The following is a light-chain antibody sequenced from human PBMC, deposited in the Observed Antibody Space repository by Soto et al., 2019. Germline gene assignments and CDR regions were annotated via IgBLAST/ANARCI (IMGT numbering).Light chain of an antibody. Sequence: DIQMTQSPSTLSGSVGDRVTITCRASQTISSWSAWYQQKPGKAPKLLIYKASTLKSGVPSRFSGSGSGTEFTLTISSLQPDDFATXYXQHXNXYXXAFGQXTKVDIK. CDR2: KAS. CDR3: QHXNXYXXA. J-gene: IGKJ1*01. V-gene: IGKV1-5*03. CDR1: QTISSW.